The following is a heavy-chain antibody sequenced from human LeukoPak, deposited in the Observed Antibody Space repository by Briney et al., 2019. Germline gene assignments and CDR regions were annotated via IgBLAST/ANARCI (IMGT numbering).Heavy chain of an antibody. D-gene: IGHD6-19*01. Sequence: GGSLRLSCAASGFTFSTYGMTWVRQAPGKWLEWVSAISGSGGNTYYADSVKGRFTISRDNSKNTLYLQMNSLRAEDTAVYYCAKALQRYSSGWYYFDYWGQGTLVTVSS. CDR3: AKALQRYSSGWYYFDY. V-gene: IGHV3-23*01. CDR2: ISGSGGNT. J-gene: IGHJ4*02. CDR1: GFTFSTYG.